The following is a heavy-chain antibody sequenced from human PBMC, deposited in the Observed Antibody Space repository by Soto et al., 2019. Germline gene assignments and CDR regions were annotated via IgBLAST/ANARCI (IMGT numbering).Heavy chain of an antibody. CDR2: ISAYNGNT. CDR3: ARDDGEYVSGSYSYGRHNWFDP. V-gene: IGHV1-18*01. CDR1: GYTFTSYG. Sequence: QVQLVQSGAEVKKPGASVKVSCKASGYTFTSYGISWVRQAPGQGLEWMGWISAYNGNTNYAQKLQGRVTMTTDTYTSTAYMELRSLRSDDTAVYYCARDDGEYVSGSYSYGRHNWFDPWGQGTLVTVSS. J-gene: IGHJ5*02. D-gene: IGHD3-10*01.